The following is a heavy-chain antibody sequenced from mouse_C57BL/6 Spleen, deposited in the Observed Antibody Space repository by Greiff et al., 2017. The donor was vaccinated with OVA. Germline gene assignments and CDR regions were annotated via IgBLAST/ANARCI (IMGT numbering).Heavy chain of an antibody. V-gene: IGHV1-59*01. CDR3: ASPLYSNYEAWFAY. D-gene: IGHD2-5*01. CDR1: GYTFTSYW. CDR2: IDPSDSYT. Sequence: VQLQQPGAELVRPGTSVKLSCKASGYTFTSYWMHWVKQRPGQGLEWIGVIDPSDSYTNYNQKFKGKATLTVDTSSSTAYMQLSSLTSEDSAVYYCASPLYSNYEAWFAYWGQGTLVTVSA. J-gene: IGHJ3*01.